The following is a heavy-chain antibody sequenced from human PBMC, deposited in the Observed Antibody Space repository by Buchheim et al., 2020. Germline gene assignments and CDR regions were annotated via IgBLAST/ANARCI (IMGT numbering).Heavy chain of an antibody. V-gene: IGHV3-30*18. CDR1: GFTFSSYG. CDR3: AKYYSSGLDFDY. Sequence: QVQLLESGGGVVQPGRSLRLSCAASGFTFSSYGMHWVRQAPGKGLEWVAVISYDGSNKYYADSVKGRFTISRDNSKNTLYLQMNSLRAEDTAVYYCAKYYSSGLDFDYWGQGTL. CDR2: ISYDGSNK. D-gene: IGHD6-19*01. J-gene: IGHJ4*02.